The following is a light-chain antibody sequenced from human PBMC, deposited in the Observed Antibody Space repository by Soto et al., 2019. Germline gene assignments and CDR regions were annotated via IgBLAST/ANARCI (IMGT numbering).Light chain of an antibody. V-gene: IGLV7-43*01. CDR3: LLYFGGAQQVV. J-gene: IGLJ2*01. CDR1: TGAVTTGHY. CDR2: NTN. Sequence: QAVVTQEPSLTVSPGGTVTLTCASNTGAVTTGHYPNWFQQKPGQAPRPLIYNTNNIVSWTPARFSGSLLGGKAALTLSGALPEDEAEYYYLLYFGGAQQVVFGGGTQLTVL.